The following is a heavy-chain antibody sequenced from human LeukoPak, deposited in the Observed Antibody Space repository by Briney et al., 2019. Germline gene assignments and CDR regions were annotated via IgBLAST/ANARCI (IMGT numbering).Heavy chain of an antibody. CDR2: IHYSGST. J-gene: IGHJ5*02. Sequence: SETLSLTCTVPPGSINTGNYYWSWIRQPPGKGLEWLVFIHYSGSTDYNPSLKSRVSISIDTSKNQFSLKLSSVTAADTAVYYCAAQGYCSSTSCYGGRDWFDPWGQGTLVTVSS. CDR3: AAQGYCSSTSCYGGRDWFDP. D-gene: IGHD2-2*01. V-gene: IGHV4-30-4*01. CDR1: PGSINTGNYY.